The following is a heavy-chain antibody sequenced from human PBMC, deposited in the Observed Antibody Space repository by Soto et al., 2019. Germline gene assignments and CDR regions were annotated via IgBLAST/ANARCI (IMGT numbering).Heavy chain of an antibody. J-gene: IGHJ6*02. D-gene: IGHD3-9*01. CDR3: AKEGSDYDILTGSGYYGMDV. CDR1: GFTFSSYV. Sequence: PGGSLRLSCSASGFTFSSYVMHWVRQAPGKGLEWVAVISYDGSNKYYADSVKGRFTISRDNSKNTLYLQMNSLRAEDTAVYYCAKEGSDYDILTGSGYYGMDVWGQGTTVTVSS. V-gene: IGHV3-30*18. CDR2: ISYDGSNK.